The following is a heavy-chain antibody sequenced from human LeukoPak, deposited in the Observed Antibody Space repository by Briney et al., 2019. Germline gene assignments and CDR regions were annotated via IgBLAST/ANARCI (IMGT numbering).Heavy chain of an antibody. CDR3: ARSFTDNFFFEN. D-gene: IGHD1-1*01. V-gene: IGHV4-39*07. CDR1: GGSISSSSYY. CDR2: IYYSGST. J-gene: IGHJ4*02. Sequence: PSETLSLTCTVSGGSISSSSYYWGWIRQPPGKGLEWIGSIYYSGSTYYNPSLRSRVTISVDTSKSQFFLDLTSVTAADTAVYYCARSFTDNFFFENWGQGTLVTVSS.